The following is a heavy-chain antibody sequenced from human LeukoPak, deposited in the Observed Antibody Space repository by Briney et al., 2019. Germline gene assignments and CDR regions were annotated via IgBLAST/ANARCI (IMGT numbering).Heavy chain of an antibody. V-gene: IGHV4-59*01. CDR3: ARAVGDSGHGRYFDY. Sequence: PSETLSLTCTVSDGSISRYYWSWIRQPPGKGLEWIGNVENTGSIYYNPSLESRVTISVDTSKNQLSLRLNSVTAADTAVYYCARAVGDSGHGRYFDYWGQGTLVTVSS. CDR1: DGSISRYY. CDR2: VENTGSI. D-gene: IGHD5-12*01. J-gene: IGHJ4*02.